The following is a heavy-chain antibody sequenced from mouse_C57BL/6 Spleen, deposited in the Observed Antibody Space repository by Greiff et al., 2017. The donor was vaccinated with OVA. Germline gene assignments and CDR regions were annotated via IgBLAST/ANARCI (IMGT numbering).Heavy chain of an antibody. CDR3: ARTAGSSFYAMDY. CDR1: GFTFSDYG. CDR2: ISSGSSTI. Sequence: EVQLQESGGGLVKPGGSLKLSCAASGFTFSDYGMHWVRQAPEKGLEWVAYISSGSSTIYYADTVKGRFTISRDNAKNTLFLQMTSLRSEDTAMYYCARTAGSSFYAMDYWGQGTSVTVSS. J-gene: IGHJ4*01. D-gene: IGHD1-1*01. V-gene: IGHV5-17*01.